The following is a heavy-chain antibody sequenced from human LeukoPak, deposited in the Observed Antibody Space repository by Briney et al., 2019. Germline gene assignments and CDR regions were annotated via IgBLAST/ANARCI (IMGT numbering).Heavy chain of an antibody. CDR3: ARDRGPALTYYDFGVVPGPSRREEGAFDI. J-gene: IGHJ3*02. CDR1: GGSISSYY. D-gene: IGHD3-3*01. V-gene: IGHV4-59*01. CDR2: IYYSGST. Sequence: SETLSLTCTVSGGSISSYYWSWIRQPPGKGLEWIGYIYYSGSTNYNPSLKSRVTISVDTSKNQFSLKLSSVTAADTAVYYCARDRGPALTYYDFGVVPGPSRREEGAFDIWGQGTMVTVSS.